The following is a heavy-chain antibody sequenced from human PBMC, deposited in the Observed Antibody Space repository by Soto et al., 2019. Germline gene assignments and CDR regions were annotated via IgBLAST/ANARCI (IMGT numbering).Heavy chain of an antibody. V-gene: IGHV4-4*02. CDR2: IHDSGST. D-gene: IGHD1-26*01. CDR1: GGSISNNRW. CDR3: AGQWEAGYGAFVP. Sequence: QVKLQESGPGLEKPSGTLSLTCAVPGGSISNNRWWAWVRQAPGKGLEWIGEIHDSGSTTYNQSLKSRATVSIVRATKQFSLEMRAVTAADTAVYYRAGQWEAGYGAFVPWGQGTLVTVSS. J-gene: IGHJ5*02.